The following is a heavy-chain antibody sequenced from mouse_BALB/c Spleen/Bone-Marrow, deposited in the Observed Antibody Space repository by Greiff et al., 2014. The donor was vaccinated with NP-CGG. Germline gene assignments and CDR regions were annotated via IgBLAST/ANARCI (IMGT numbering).Heavy chain of an antibody. CDR3: TRGGNWEDFDY. CDR1: GFTFSSFG. Sequence: EVQVVESGGGLVQPGGSRKLSCAASGFTFSSFGMHWVRQAPEKGLEWIAYISSDSGAIFYADTVKGRFTNSRDNPMNTLFLQMTSLRSEDTAIYFCTRGGNWEDFDYWGQGTTLTVSS. J-gene: IGHJ2*01. D-gene: IGHD4-1*01. CDR2: ISSDSGAI. V-gene: IGHV5-17*02.